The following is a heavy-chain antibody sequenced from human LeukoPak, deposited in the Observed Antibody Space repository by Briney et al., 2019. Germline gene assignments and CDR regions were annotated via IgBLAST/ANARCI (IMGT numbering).Heavy chain of an antibody. CDR2: IHEDGSDK. D-gene: IGHD1-14*01. J-gene: IGHJ3*02. Sequence: PGGSLRLSCVVSGFTFSSYWMDCVRQAPGKGREWVANIHEDGSDKYYVDSVKGPFTISRDKAKNSLYLQRNSLRAQDTALYYCARTLRLGTPRAYDIWGRGTMVTVSS. V-gene: IGHV3-7*05. CDR3: ARTLRLGTPRAYDI. CDR1: GFTFSSYW.